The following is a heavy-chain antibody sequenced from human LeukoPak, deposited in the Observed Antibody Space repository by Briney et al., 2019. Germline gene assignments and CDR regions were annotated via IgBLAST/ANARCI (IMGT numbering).Heavy chain of an antibody. CDR3: ARVSYGSGSYYTGGSPNYFDY. V-gene: IGHV3-66*01. CDR1: GFTVSSNY. CDR2: NYSGGST. D-gene: IGHD3-10*01. Sequence: GGSLRLSCAASGFTVSSNYMSWVRQAPGKGLEWVSVNYSGGSTYYADSVKGRFTISRDNSKNTLYLQMNSLRAEDTAVYYCARVSYGSGSYYTGGSPNYFDYWGQGTLVTVSS. J-gene: IGHJ4*02.